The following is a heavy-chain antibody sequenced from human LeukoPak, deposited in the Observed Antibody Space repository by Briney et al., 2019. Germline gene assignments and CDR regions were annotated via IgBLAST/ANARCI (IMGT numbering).Heavy chain of an antibody. D-gene: IGHD4-11*01. CDR2: IWSDGSNR. V-gene: IGHV3-33*01. J-gene: IGHJ4*01. Sequence: QTGGSLRLSCAASGFIYSHYGMRWVRQAPGKGLEWVAVIWSDGSNRFYAGSVKGRFTISRDNSQRTLFLQMNSLRVDDTAMYYCVRDAQRGFDYSNSLKYWGHGTLVTVSS. CDR3: VRDAQRGFDYSNSLKY. CDR1: GFIYSHYG.